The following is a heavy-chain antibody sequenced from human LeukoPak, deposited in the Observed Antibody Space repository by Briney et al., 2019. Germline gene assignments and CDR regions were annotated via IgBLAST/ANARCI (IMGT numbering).Heavy chain of an antibody. CDR1: GDSISSYY. CDR2: INHSGST. CDR3: ARGAILPSYAFDI. Sequence: SETLSLTCTVSGDSISSYYWSWIRQPPGKGLEWIGEINHSGSTNYNPSLKSRVTISVDTSKNQFSLKLSSVTAADTAVYYCARGAILPSYAFDIWGQGTMVTVSS. D-gene: IGHD3-3*02. V-gene: IGHV4-34*01. J-gene: IGHJ3*02.